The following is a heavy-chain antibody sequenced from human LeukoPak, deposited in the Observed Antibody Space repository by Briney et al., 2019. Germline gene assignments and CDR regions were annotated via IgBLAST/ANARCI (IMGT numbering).Heavy chain of an antibody. Sequence: VASVKVSCKASGCTFTSYAMHWVRQAPGQRLEWMGWINAGNGNTKYSQKFQGRVTITRDTSASTAYMELSSLRSEDTAVYYCAREGRAWGNWFDPWGQGTLVTVSS. V-gene: IGHV1-3*01. D-gene: IGHD7-27*01. CDR3: AREGRAWGNWFDP. CDR2: INAGNGNT. J-gene: IGHJ5*02. CDR1: GCTFTSYA.